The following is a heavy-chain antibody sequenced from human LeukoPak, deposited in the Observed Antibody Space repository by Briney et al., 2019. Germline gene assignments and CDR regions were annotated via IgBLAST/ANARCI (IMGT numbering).Heavy chain of an antibody. CDR2: ISSSSSYI. D-gene: IGHD3-10*01. CDR1: GFTFSSYS. J-gene: IGHJ4*02. V-gene: IGHV3-21*01. CDR3: ARDVTMVRGVSL. Sequence: GGSLRLSCGASGFTFSSYSMNWVRQAPGKGLEWVSSISSSSSYIYYADSVKGRFTISRDNAKNSLYLQMNSLRAEDTAVYYCARDVTMVRGVSLWGQGTLVTVSS.